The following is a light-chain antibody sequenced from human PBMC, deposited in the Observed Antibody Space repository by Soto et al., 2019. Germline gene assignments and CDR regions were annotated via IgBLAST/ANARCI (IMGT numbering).Light chain of an antibody. CDR1: SSDVGGYNY. CDR2: NVY. Sequence: QSVLTQPPSASGSPGQSVTIYCTGTSSDVGGYNYVSRYQQHPGKAPKLMIYNVYDRPSGISYRFSGSKSGNTASLTISGLQGEDEADYYCSAYTVSRTYVFGTGTKVTVL. V-gene: IGLV2-14*01. J-gene: IGLJ1*01. CDR3: SAYTVSRTYV.